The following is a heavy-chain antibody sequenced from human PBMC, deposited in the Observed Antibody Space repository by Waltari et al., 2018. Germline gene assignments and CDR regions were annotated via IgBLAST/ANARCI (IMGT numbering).Heavy chain of an antibody. CDR2: ISGYNGNI. D-gene: IGHD4-17*01. Sequence: QLMQSGAEVKKPGASVRVSCKASGYTFTSYGINWVRQATGRGLEWMGGISGYNGNINYPQSLQGRISMTTDTSTSTAYMELRSLTSDDTAVYYCARDRGPSAVTSFDSWGQGTLVTVSP. CDR3: ARDRGPSAVTSFDS. CDR1: GYTFTSYG. J-gene: IGHJ4*02. V-gene: IGHV1-18*01.